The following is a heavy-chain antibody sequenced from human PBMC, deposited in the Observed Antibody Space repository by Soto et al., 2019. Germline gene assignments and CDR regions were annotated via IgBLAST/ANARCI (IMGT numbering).Heavy chain of an antibody. CDR1: GYTFTDYA. CDR2: IITRSGAT. Sequence: QVQLVQSGAEVTKPGAAVTISCKASGYTFTDYALHWVRQAPGQRPEWRGRIITRSGATNNSPKFQDRITVTRDTSATTVYMSLSTLTSEDTAIYYCARDIGSGSYYDSTNWFDPWGQGTLVTVSS. D-gene: IGHD3-10*01. V-gene: IGHV1-3*04. CDR3: ARDIGSGSYYDSTNWFDP. J-gene: IGHJ5*02.